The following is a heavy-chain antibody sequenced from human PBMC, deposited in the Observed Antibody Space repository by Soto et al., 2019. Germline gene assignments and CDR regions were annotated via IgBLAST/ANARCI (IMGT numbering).Heavy chain of an antibody. D-gene: IGHD2-21*01. CDR3: AIVMIAQVTTMGGMDV. CDR2: IYTLDSYN. J-gene: IGHJ6*02. V-gene: IGHV5-51*01. CDR1: GYSCTHKW. Sequence: PGESLKISCQASGYSCTHKWIARERHRPGKGLEWLGDIYTLDSYNKYSPTFEGQVTMSVDKSAKTAPLLLHNLKASDSAFYYCAIVMIAQVTTMGGMDVWGQGTPVTVSS.